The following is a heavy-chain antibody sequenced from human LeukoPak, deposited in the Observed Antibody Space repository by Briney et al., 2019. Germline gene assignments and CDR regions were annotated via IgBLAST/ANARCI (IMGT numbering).Heavy chain of an antibody. CDR1: GFTFSSYS. Sequence: PGGSLRLSCAASGFTFSSYSMNWVRQAPGKGLEWVSSISSSSSYIYYADSVKGRFTISRDNAKNSLYLQMNSLRAEDTAVYYCARDLEVYYYDSSGYADALDIWGQGTMVTVSS. D-gene: IGHD3-22*01. CDR2: ISSSSSYI. J-gene: IGHJ3*02. V-gene: IGHV3-21*01. CDR3: ARDLEVYYYDSSGYADALDI.